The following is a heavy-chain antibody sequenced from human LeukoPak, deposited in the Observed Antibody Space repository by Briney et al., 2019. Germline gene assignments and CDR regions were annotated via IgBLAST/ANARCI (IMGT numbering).Heavy chain of an antibody. Sequence: SETLSLTCTVSGGSISSYYWSWIRQHPGKGLEWIGYIYYSGSTYYNPSLKSRVTISVDTSKNQFSLKLSSVTAADTAVYYCARDINWDRGSDAFDIWGQGTMVTVSS. CDR3: ARDINWDRGSDAFDI. J-gene: IGHJ3*02. CDR2: IYYSGST. D-gene: IGHD1/OR15-1a*01. V-gene: IGHV4-59*12. CDR1: GGSISSYY.